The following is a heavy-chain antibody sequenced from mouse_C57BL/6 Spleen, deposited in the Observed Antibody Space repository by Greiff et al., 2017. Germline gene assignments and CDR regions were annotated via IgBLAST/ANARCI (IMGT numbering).Heavy chain of an antibody. CDR2: FHPYNDDT. Sequence: VQLQQSGAELVKPGASVKMSCKASGYTFTTYPIEWLKQNHGKSLEWIGNFHPYNDDTKYNEKFKGKATLTVDTASSTAYMQLSSLKSEDSAVYYCARGDYGSIYWYFDVWGTGTTVTVSS. V-gene: IGHV1-47*01. D-gene: IGHD1-1*01. CDR3: ARGDYGSIYWYFDV. J-gene: IGHJ1*03. CDR1: GYTFTTYP.